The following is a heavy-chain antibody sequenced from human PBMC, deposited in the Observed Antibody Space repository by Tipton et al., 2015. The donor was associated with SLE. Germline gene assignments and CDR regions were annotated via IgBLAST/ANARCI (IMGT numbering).Heavy chain of an antibody. CDR3: ARDRLLKSVTYYRGGLDP. J-gene: IGHJ5*02. D-gene: IGHD1-26*01. CDR2: ISYSGYT. CDR1: GDSVSDYY. V-gene: IGHV4-59*02. Sequence: TLSLTCTVSGDSVSDYYWNWIRQPPGKGLEWIGYISYSGYTSYNLSLKSRVTISIDTSKNQFSLKLSSLTAADTAVYYCARDRLLKSVTYYRGGLDPWGQGTLVTVSS.